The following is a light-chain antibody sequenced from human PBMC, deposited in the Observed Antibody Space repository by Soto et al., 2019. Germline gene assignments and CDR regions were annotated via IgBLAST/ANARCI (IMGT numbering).Light chain of an antibody. Sequence: EIVLTQSPGTLSLSPGERATLSCRASQSVSSSYLAWYQQKPGQAPRLLIYGASSRATGIPDRFSGSGSGTDFTLTISRLEPEDFAVYYWQQYGSSPPMYTFGQGTNLEIK. V-gene: IGKV3-20*01. CDR3: QQYGSSPPMYT. J-gene: IGKJ2*01. CDR2: GAS. CDR1: QSVSSSY.